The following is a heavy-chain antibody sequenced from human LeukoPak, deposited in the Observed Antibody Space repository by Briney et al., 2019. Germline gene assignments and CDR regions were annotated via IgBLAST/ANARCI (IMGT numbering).Heavy chain of an antibody. CDR1: GFTFSSYW. Sequence: GGSLRLSCAASGFTFSSYWMHWVRQAPGKGLVWVSRINSDGSSTSYADSVKGRSTISRDNAKNTLYLQMNSLRAEDTAVYYCARTGSGWYHRILDYWGQGTLVTVSS. J-gene: IGHJ4*02. D-gene: IGHD6-19*01. V-gene: IGHV3-74*01. CDR2: INSDGSST. CDR3: ARTGSGWYHRILDY.